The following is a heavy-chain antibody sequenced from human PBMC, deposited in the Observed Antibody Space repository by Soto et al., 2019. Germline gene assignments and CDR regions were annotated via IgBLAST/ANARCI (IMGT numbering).Heavy chain of an antibody. J-gene: IGHJ6*02. CDR3: ARDRQPPSYIGLDV. CDR1: GFTFSDHY. V-gene: IGHV3-11*01. CDR2: ISVDGGSTL. D-gene: IGHD4-4*01. Sequence: QVQVVESGGGLVYPGGSLRLSCEASGFTFSDHYMSWVRQAPGKGLEWMSHISVDGGSTLAYADSVKGRFTSARDNAKNSLYLQMNSLRAEDTAVYYCARDRQPPSYIGLDVWGQGTTVTVSS.